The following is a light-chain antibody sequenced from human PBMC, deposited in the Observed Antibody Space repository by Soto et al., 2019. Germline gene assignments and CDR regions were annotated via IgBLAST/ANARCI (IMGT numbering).Light chain of an antibody. CDR3: QTWDTGARVV. V-gene: IGLV4-69*01. J-gene: IGLJ2*01. CDR2: LSSDGSH. CDR1: SGHSSYA. Sequence: QLVLTQSPSASASLGASVKLTCTLSSGHSSYAIAWQQQQPEKGPRYLMKLSSDGSHSKGDGIPDRFSGSSSGAERYLTISSLQSEDEADYYCQTWDTGARVVFGGGTQLTVL.